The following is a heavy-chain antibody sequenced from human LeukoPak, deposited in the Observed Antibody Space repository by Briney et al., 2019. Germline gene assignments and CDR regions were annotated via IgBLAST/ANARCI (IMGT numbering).Heavy chain of an antibody. J-gene: IGHJ4*02. CDR1: GGTFSSYA. D-gene: IGHD6-19*01. CDR2: IIPIFGTA. Sequence: GASVKVSCRASGGTFSSYAISWVRQAPGQGLEWMGRIIPIFGTANYAQKFQGRVTITTDESTSTAYMELSSLRSEDTAVYYRAREAGYSSGRDYWGQGTLVTVSS. V-gene: IGHV1-69*05. CDR3: AREAGYSSGRDY.